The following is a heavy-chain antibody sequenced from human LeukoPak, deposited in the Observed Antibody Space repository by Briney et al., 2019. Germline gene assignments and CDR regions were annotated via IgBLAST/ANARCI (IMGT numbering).Heavy chain of an antibody. CDR1: RFTFSSYW. V-gene: IGHV3-7*01. D-gene: IGHD2/OR15-2a*01. J-gene: IGHJ4*02. CDR2: IKQDGSEK. Sequence: PGGSLRLSCAASRFTFSSYWMSWVRQAPGKGLEWVANIKQDGSEKYYVDSVKGRFTISRDNAKNSLYLQMNSLRAEDTAVYYCASVIEGDYWGQGTLVTVSS. CDR3: ASVIEGDY.